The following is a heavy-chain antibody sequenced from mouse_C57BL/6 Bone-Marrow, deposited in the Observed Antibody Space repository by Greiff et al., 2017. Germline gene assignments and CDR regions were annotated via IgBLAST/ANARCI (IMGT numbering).Heavy chain of an antibody. Sequence: QVQLQQPGAELVMPGASVKLSCKASGYTFTSYWMHWVKQRPGQGLEWIGEIDPSDSYTNYNQKFKGKSTLTVDKSSSTAYMQRSSLTSEDSAVYYCAREARSYWYFDVWGTGTTVTVSS. CDR3: AREARSYWYFDV. CDR2: IDPSDSYT. CDR1: GYTFTSYW. J-gene: IGHJ1*03. V-gene: IGHV1-69*01.